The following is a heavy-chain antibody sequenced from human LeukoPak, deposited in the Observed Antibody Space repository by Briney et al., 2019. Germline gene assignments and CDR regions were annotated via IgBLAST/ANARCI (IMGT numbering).Heavy chain of an antibody. CDR1: GYTFTSYA. CDR3: AREDYDFWSGYFN. V-gene: IGHV1-3*01. Sequence: ASVKVSCKASGYTFTSYAMHWVRQAPGQRLEWMGWINAGNGNTKYSQKFQGRVTITRDTSASTAYMELSSLRSEDAAVYYCAREDYDFWSGYFNWGQGTLVTVSS. CDR2: INAGNGNT. J-gene: IGHJ4*02. D-gene: IGHD3-3*01.